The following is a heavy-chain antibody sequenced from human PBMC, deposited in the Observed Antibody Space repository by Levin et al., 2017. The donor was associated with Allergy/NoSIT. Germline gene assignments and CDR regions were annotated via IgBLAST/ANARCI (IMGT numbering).Heavy chain of an antibody. CDR2: IKSKIDGGTT. CDR1: VFSFSNAW. J-gene: IGHJ5*01. V-gene: IGHV3-15*07. CDR3: TTEHDYGDYNNCFES. D-gene: IGHD4-17*01. Sequence: GGSLRLSCADSVFSFSNAWMNWVRQTPGKGLEWVGRIKSKIDGGTTDYAAPVKDRFIISRDDSKNTVFLQMNNLKIEDTAVYYCTTEHDYGDYNNCFESWGQGTLVTVSS.